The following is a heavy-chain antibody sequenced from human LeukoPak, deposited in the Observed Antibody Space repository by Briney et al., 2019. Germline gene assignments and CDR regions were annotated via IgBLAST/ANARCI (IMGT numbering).Heavy chain of an antibody. CDR1: GFTFTSFD. CDR3: ARDHNYYFDY. V-gene: IGHV3-21*01. D-gene: IGHD1-20*01. J-gene: IGHJ4*02. CDR2: ITRSGSNL. Sequence: GGCPRLSCVAPGFTFTSFDLKWVRQAPREGREWLSTITRSGSNLYYADSVKGRFTISRDNAKNSLYLQMNSLRAEDTAVYYCARDHNYYFDYWGQGTLVTVSS.